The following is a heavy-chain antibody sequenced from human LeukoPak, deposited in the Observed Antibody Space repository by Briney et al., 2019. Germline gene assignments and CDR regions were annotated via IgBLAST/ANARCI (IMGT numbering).Heavy chain of an antibody. CDR3: AREVRGVIITGGDAFDI. CDR1: GGSFSSYY. D-gene: IGHD3-10*01. J-gene: IGHJ3*02. Sequence: PSETLSLTCAVSGGSFSSYYWSWIRQPAGKGLEWVGRIYTSGSTNYNPSLKSRVTMSVDTSKNQFSLKLSSVTAADTAVYYCAREVRGVIITGGDAFDIWGQGTMVTVSS. CDR2: IYTSGST. V-gene: IGHV4-4*07.